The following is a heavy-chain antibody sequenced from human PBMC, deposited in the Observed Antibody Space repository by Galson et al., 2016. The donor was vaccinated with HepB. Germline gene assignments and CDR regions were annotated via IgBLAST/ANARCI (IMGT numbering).Heavy chain of an antibody. CDR1: GFTFSNFA. V-gene: IGHV3-33*06. J-gene: IGHJ5*01. D-gene: IGHD4-11*01. CDR2: IWYDGTSK. CDR3: TKVATPNRNYENWFDS. Sequence: LRLSCAASGFTFSNFAMHWVRQAPGKGLEWVAVIWYDGTSKYYVDSVKGRFTISRDNSKNTLNLQMNSLRAEDTAVYYCTKVATPNRNYENWFDSWGQGTLVTVSS.